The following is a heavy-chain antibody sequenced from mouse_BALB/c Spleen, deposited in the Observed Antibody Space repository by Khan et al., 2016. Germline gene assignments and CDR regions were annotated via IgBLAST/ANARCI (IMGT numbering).Heavy chain of an antibody. D-gene: IGHD2-1*01. Sequence: VQLLESGAELARPGASVKMSCKASGYTFTTYTMQWVKQRPGQGLEWIGYINPSSNYSTSNQTFKDKARLTAAKSSSTDYMQLRSLNLEASAVYYCARGDGNNAYWGQGTLVTVSA. J-gene: IGHJ3*01. CDR3: ARGDGNNAY. CDR2: INPSSNYS. CDR1: GYTFTTYT. V-gene: IGHV1-4*01.